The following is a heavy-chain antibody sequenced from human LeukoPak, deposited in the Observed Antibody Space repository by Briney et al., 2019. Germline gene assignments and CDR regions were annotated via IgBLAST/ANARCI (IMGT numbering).Heavy chain of an antibody. V-gene: IGHV3-23*01. CDR3: AKDPYYFDGSGYFYEYFLH. D-gene: IGHD3-22*01. J-gene: IGHJ1*01. CDR2: ISDTGGNT. Sequence: PGGSLRLSCAASGFTFGSFAMSWVRQAPGKGLEWVSSISDTGGNTYYADSMKGRFTISRDNSKNTLYLQMNSLRPEDTALYFCAKDPYYFDGSGYFYEYFLHWGQGTLVTVSS. CDR1: GFTFGSFA.